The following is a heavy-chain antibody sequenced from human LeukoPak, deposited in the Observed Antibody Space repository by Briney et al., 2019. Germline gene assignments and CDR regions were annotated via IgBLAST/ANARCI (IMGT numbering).Heavy chain of an antibody. CDR3: AREDGEMATSYFDY. V-gene: IGHV1-69*04. D-gene: IGHD5-24*01. CDR1: GGTFSSYA. J-gene: IGHJ4*02. Sequence: ASVKVSCKASGGTFSSYAIRWVRQAPGQGLEWMGRIIPILGIANYAQKVQGRVTITADKSTNTAYMELSSLRSEDTAVYYCAREDGEMATSYFDYWGQGTLVTVSS. CDR2: IIPILGIA.